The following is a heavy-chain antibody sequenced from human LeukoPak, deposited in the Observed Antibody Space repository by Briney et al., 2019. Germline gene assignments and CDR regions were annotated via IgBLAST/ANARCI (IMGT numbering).Heavy chain of an antibody. D-gene: IGHD3-10*01. CDR1: GGSMSSYY. Sequence: PSETLSLTCTVSGGSMSSYYWSRIRQPPGKGLEWIGYIYTSGSTNYNPSLKSRVTISVDTSKNQFSLKLSSVTAADTAVYYCARQNSGYYYMDVWGKGTTVTVSS. J-gene: IGHJ6*03. V-gene: IGHV4-4*09. CDR2: IYTSGST. CDR3: ARQNSGYYYMDV.